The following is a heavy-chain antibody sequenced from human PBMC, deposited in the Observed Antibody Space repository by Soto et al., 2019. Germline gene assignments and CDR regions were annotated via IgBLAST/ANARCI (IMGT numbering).Heavy chain of an antibody. CDR2: IRRKANSYTT. Sequence: EVPLVESGGGLVQPGGSLRLSCAASGLIFSDYHMDWVRQAPGKGLEWVGRIRRKANSYTTEYAASVKGRLTISRDDSKNSLYLPMNSLKSEDTAVYYCAMLGGWSGGSSGMDVWGQGTTVTVSS. J-gene: IGHJ6*02. CDR1: GLIFSDYH. CDR3: AMLGGWSGGSSGMDV. D-gene: IGHD6-19*01. V-gene: IGHV3-72*01.